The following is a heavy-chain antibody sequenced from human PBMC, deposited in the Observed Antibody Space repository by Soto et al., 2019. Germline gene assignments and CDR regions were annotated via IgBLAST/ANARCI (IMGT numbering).Heavy chain of an antibody. CDR1: GYTLTELS. D-gene: IGHD3-22*01. CDR3: AVNVYYDGSGPDAFDI. V-gene: IGHV1-24*01. CDR2: FDPEDGET. Sequence: ASVKVSCKVSGYTLTELSMHWVRQPPGKGLEWMGGFDPEDGETIYAQKFQGRVTMTEDTSTDTAYMELSSLRSEDTAVYYCAVNVYYDGSGPDAFDIWGQGTMVTVSS. J-gene: IGHJ3*02.